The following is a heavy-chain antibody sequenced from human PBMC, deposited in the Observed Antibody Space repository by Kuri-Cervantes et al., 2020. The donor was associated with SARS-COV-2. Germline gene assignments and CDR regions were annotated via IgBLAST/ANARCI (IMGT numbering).Heavy chain of an antibody. D-gene: IGHD3-3*01. V-gene: IGHV3-30-3*01. CDR3: ARVPGYDFWSGYNRVGYYGMDV. Sequence: GESLKISCAASGFTFSSYAMHWVRQAPGKGLEWVAVISYDGSNKYYADSVKGRFTISRDNSKNTLYLQMNSLRAEDTAVYYCARVPGYDFWSGYNRVGYYGMDVWGQGTTVTGSS. CDR2: ISYDGSNK. J-gene: IGHJ6*01. CDR1: GFTFSSYA.